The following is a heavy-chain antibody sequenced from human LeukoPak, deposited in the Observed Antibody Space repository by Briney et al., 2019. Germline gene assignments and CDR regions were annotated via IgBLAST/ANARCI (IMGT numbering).Heavy chain of an antibody. CDR2: ISYDGSNK. CDR1: GFTFSSYA. D-gene: IGHD3-3*01. Sequence: GGSLRLSCAASGFTFSSYAMHWVRQAPGKGLEWVAVISYDGSNKYYADSVKGRFTISRDNSKNTLYLQMNSLRAEDTAVYYCARENFPDAFDIWGQGTMVTVSS. CDR3: ARENFPDAFDI. J-gene: IGHJ3*02. V-gene: IGHV3-30-3*01.